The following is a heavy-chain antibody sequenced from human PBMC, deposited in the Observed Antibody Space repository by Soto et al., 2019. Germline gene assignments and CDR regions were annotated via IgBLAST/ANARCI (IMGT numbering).Heavy chain of an antibody. J-gene: IGHJ4*02. V-gene: IGHV1-18*01. D-gene: IGHD3-3*01. CDR1: GYTFTSYG. CDR2: ISAYNGNT. Sequence: QVQLVQSGAEVKKPGASVKVSCKASGYTFTSYGISWVRQAPGQGLEWMGRISAYNGNTNYAQKLQGRVTMTTDTSTSTAYMELRRLRSDDTAVYYCARGTTDDPEWCGFFDYWGQGTLVTVSS. CDR3: ARGTTDDPEWCGFFDY.